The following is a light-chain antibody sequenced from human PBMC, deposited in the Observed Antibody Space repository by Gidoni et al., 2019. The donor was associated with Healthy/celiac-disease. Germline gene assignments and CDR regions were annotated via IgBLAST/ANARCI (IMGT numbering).Light chain of an antibody. CDR2: RNN. V-gene: IGLV1-47*01. Sequence: QSVLTQPPSASGTPGQRVTISCSGSSPNIGSNYVYWYQQLPGTAPKLLIYRNNPRPSGVPDRFSGSKSGTSASLAISGLRSEDEADYYCAAWDDSLSAWVFGGGTKLTVL. CDR1: SPNIGSNY. CDR3: AAWDDSLSAWV. J-gene: IGLJ3*02.